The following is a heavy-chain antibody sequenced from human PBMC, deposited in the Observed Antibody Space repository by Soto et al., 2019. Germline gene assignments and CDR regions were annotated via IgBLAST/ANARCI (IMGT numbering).Heavy chain of an antibody. Sequence: PSETLSLTCTVSGGSISSYYWSWIRQPPGKGLEWIGHIYYTGSTYYNPSLKSRLTMSIDTSQNQFSLHLTSVIAADSASYFCARATTVTSSFFFYGLDVWGQGTTVTVSS. V-gene: IGHV4-59*06. D-gene: IGHD4-17*01. CDR1: GGSISSYY. J-gene: IGHJ6*02. CDR3: ARATTVTSSFFFYGLDV. CDR2: IYYTGST.